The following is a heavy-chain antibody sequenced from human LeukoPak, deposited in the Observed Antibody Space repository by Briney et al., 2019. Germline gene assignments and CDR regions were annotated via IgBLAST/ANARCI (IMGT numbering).Heavy chain of an antibody. CDR2: ISGSGGST. Sequence: GRSLRLSCAASGFTFSSYAMSWVRQAPGKGLEWVSAISGSGGSTYYADSVKGRFTISRDNSKNTLYLQMNSLRAEDTAVYYCAKSPSGSYYFDYWGQGTLVTVSS. D-gene: IGHD1-26*01. J-gene: IGHJ4*02. V-gene: IGHV3-23*01. CDR1: GFTFSSYA. CDR3: AKSPSGSYYFDY.